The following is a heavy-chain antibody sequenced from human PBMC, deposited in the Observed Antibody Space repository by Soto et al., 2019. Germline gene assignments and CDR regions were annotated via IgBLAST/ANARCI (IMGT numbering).Heavy chain of an antibody. D-gene: IGHD2-15*01. CDR3: ARDRGYDADDYYYNAMDV. J-gene: IGHJ6*02. CDR1: GYNFTMYA. V-gene: IGHV1-3*04. Sequence: ASVQVSCKASGYNFTMYAMIWVRQAPGQRPEWMGWINTGNGNTKYSPKLHGRVTITRDTSASTAYMELSSLRAEDTAVYYCARDRGYDADDYYYNAMDVWGQGTTVTVSS. CDR2: INTGNGNT.